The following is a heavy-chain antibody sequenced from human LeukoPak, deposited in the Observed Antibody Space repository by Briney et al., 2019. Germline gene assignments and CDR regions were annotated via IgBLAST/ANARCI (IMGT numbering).Heavy chain of an antibody. J-gene: IGHJ5*01. CDR2: TYYRSNWYV. CDR1: GDSVSSDSAA. Sequence: SQTLSLTCAISGDSVSSDSAAWNWIRQSPSRGLEWLGRTYYRSNWYVDYAISARSRISINADTSKNQISLQLNSVIPEDTAVYYCARAPLIPVGIWQWGCLDPWGQGTLVTVSS. D-gene: IGHD2-2*01. V-gene: IGHV6-1*01. CDR3: ARAPLIPVGIWQWGCLDP.